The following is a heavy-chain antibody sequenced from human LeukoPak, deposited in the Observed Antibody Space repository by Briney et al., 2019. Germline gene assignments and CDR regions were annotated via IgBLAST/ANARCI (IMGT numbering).Heavy chain of an antibody. J-gene: IGHJ3*02. V-gene: IGHV3-30*18. Sequence: GGSLRLSCAASGFTFSNYGIHWVRQAPGKGLEWVAVISYDGNNKYYADSVKGRFTISRDDSKNTLYLQMNSLRVEDTAVYYCAKDKGWLQFGTDGFDIWGQGTMVTVSS. CDR3: AKDKGWLQFGTDGFDI. CDR1: GFTFSNYG. D-gene: IGHD5-12*01. CDR2: ISYDGNNK.